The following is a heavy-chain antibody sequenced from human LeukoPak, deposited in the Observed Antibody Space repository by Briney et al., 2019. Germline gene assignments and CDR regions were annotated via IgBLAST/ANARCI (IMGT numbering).Heavy chain of an antibody. CDR3: ARMTTKTTSVDY. D-gene: IGHD4-11*01. Sequence: SETLSLTCVVSGNSISIGYYWGWIRQPPGQGLEWIASIHHSGSTYYNTSLKSRAATSVDTSKNQFALKVTSVNAEETAVYYCARMTTKTTSVDYWGQGTLVTVSS. CDR2: IHHSGST. J-gene: IGHJ4*02. V-gene: IGHV4-38-2*01. CDR1: GNSISIGYY.